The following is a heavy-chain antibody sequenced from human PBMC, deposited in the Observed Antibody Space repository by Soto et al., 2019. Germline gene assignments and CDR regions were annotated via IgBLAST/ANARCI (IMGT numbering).Heavy chain of an antibody. Sequence: PSETLSLTCTVSGGSISSGDYYWSWIRQPPGKGLEWTGYIYYSGSTYYNPSLKSRVTISVDTSKNQFSLKLSSVTAADTAVYYCARWGSPPYYYFDYWGQGTLVTVSS. J-gene: IGHJ4*02. CDR3: ARWGSPPYYYFDY. CDR1: GGSISSGDYY. D-gene: IGHD1-26*01. V-gene: IGHV4-30-4*01. CDR2: IYYSGST.